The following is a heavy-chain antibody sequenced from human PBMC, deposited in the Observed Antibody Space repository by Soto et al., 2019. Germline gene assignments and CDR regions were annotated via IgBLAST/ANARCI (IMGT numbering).Heavy chain of an antibody. J-gene: IGHJ4*02. CDR2: VSGSGDST. V-gene: IGHV3-23*01. D-gene: IGHD5-12*01. Sequence: PGGSLRLSCATSRFTFSNYAMSWVRQPPGKGLEWVSAVSGSGDSTYYADSVQGRFTIYRDNSKNTLFLQMNTLRAEDTALYYCAKFQTNSLHHGFDRSALLDYWGQGTLVTVSS. CDR1: RFTFSNYA. CDR3: AKFQTNSLHHGFDRSALLDY.